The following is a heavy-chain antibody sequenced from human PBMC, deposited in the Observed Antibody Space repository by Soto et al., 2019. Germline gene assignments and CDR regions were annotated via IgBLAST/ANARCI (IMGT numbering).Heavy chain of an antibody. CDR2: IFSNDEK. J-gene: IGHJ4*02. Sequence: QVTLKESGPVLVKPTETLTLTCTVSGFSLSNARMGVSWIRRPPGKALEWLAHIFSNDEKSYSTSLKSRLTISKDTSKSQVVLTMTNMDPVDTATYYCARMSLHDFWSGYLFDYWGQGTLVTVSS. D-gene: IGHD3-3*01. V-gene: IGHV2-26*01. CDR3: ARMSLHDFWSGYLFDY. CDR1: GFSLSNARMG.